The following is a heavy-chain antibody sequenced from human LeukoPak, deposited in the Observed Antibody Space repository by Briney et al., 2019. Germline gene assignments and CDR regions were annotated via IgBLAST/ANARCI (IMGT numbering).Heavy chain of an antibody. V-gene: IGHV5-51*01. CDR2: IYPGDSDT. CDR3: ARRNFDWRFFDY. D-gene: IGHD3-9*01. J-gene: IGHJ4*02. CDR1: GYRFTSYW. Sequence: GESLKISCKASGYRFTSYWIGWVRQMPGKGLEWMGIIYPGDSDTRYSPSFQGQVTISVDKSISTAYLQWSSLKASDTAMYYCARRNFDWRFFDYWGQGTLDTVSS.